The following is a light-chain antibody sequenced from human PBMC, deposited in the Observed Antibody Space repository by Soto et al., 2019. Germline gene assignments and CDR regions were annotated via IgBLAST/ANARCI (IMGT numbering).Light chain of an antibody. CDR2: DVS. V-gene: IGLV2-14*03. CDR3: GSFTTSSTVV. CDR1: SSDVGAYNY. J-gene: IGLJ1*01. Sequence: QSALTQPASVSGSPGQSITISRTGSSSDVGAYNYVSWYQQHPDKAPKLMIYDVSDRPSGVSNRFSASKSGNTASLTISGLQAEDEAEYYCGSFTTSSTVVFGTGTKVTVL.